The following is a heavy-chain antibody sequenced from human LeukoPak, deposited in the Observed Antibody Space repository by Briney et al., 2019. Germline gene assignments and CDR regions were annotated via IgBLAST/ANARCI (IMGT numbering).Heavy chain of an antibody. CDR2: IENRGTP. V-gene: IGHV4-30-4*08. J-gene: IGHJ3*02. D-gene: IGHD3-3*01. CDR3: ARNFDYWGAFDI. CDR1: GGSIDSSDSF. Sequence: SQTLSLTCNVSGGSIDSSDSFWGWIRQSPGKGLEWMGHIENRGTPHYSPTLKSRLTISIDTSKNQFSLHLRSVTAADTAVYFRARNFDYWGAFDIWGQGTTVTVSS.